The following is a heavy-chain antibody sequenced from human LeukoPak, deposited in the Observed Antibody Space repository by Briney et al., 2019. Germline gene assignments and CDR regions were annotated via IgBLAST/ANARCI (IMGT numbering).Heavy chain of an antibody. CDR3: ARGEGGSSSWYDY. D-gene: IGHD6-13*01. Sequence: ASVKVSCKASGGTFSSYAISWVRQAPGQGLEWMGGIIPPFGTANYAQKFQGRVTITADESTSTAYMDLSSLRSEDTAVYYCARGEGGSSSWYDYWGQGTLDTVSS. CDR2: IIPPFGTA. J-gene: IGHJ4*02. V-gene: IGHV1-69*13. CDR1: GGTFSSYA.